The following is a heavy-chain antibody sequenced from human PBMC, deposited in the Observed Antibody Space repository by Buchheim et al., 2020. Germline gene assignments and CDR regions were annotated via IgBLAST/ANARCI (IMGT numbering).Heavy chain of an antibody. J-gene: IGHJ4*02. Sequence: EVQLVESGGGLVQPGGSLRLSCAASGFTFSSYWMSWVRQAPGKGLEWVANIKHDGSEKYYVDSVKGRFTISRDNAKNSLYLQMNSLRAEDTAVYYCARHGEDDSSGYYYGGAYWGQGTL. D-gene: IGHD3-22*01. CDR1: GFTFSSYW. CDR3: ARHGEDDSSGYYYGGAY. CDR2: IKHDGSEK. V-gene: IGHV3-7*01.